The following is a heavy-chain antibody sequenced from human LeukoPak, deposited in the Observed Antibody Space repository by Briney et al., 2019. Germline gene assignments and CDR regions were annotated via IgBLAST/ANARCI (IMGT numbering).Heavy chain of an antibody. CDR1: GYTFTSYA. V-gene: IGHV1-3*01. D-gene: IGHD3-22*01. CDR3: ARDNSYYDSSGYPEYFQH. J-gene: IGHJ1*01. CDR2: INAGNGNT. Sequence: ASVKVSCTASGYTFTSYAMHWVRQAPGQRLEWMGWINAGNGNTKYPQKFQGRVTITRDTSASTAYMELSSLRSEDTAVYYCARDNSYYDSSGYPEYFQHWGQGTLVSVSS.